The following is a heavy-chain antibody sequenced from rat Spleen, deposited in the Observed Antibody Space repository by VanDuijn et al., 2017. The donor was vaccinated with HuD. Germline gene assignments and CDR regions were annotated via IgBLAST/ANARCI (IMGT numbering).Heavy chain of an antibody. D-gene: IGHD1-10*01. Sequence: EVQLVESGGGLVQPGRSMKLSCAASGFTFSNYYMAWVRQAPTKGLEWVAYITTGGGTSFYRDSVKGRFTISRDNAKSTLYLQMDSLRSEDTATYYCARQVTALDYWGQGVMATVSS. V-gene: IGHV5-25*01. CDR1: GFTFSNYY. CDR3: ARQVTALDY. J-gene: IGHJ2*01. CDR2: ITTGGGTS.